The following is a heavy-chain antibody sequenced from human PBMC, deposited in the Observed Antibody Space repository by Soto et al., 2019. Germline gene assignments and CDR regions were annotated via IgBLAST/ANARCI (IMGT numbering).Heavy chain of an antibody. CDR2: TYYRSKWYN. J-gene: IGHJ5*01. D-gene: IGHD1-26*01. Sequence: SQTLSLTCAISGDSVSSSSVTWNWIRQSPSRGLEWLGRTYYRSKWYNDYAESVKSRITINPDTSKNQFSLHLNSVTPEDTAVYYCVRLIGNSWLDFWGQGTLVTVSS. V-gene: IGHV6-1*01. CDR3: VRLIGNSWLDF. CDR1: GDSVSSSSVT.